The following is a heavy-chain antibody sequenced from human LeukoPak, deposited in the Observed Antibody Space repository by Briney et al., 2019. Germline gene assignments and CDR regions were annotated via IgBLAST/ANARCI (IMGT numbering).Heavy chain of an antibody. CDR2: ISGSSSYI. CDR1: GFTFSIYS. CDR3: ARHPSIAGYYYYYMDV. V-gene: IGHV3-21*01. Sequence: GGSLRLSCAASGFTFSIYSMNWVRQAPGKGLEWVSSISGSSSYIYYADSMKGRFTISRDNGKNSLHLQMNSLRAEDTAVYYCARHPSIAGYYYYYMDVWGIGTTVTISS. D-gene: IGHD6-6*01. J-gene: IGHJ6*03.